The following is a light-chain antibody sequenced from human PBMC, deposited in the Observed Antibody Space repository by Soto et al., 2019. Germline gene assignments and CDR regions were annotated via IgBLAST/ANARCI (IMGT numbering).Light chain of an antibody. CDR2: GAS. Sequence: EIVLTQSPATLSLSPGDRATLSCGASQSVSSYLAWYQQKPGQPPRLLIYGASTRATGIPARFSGSGSGTDFTLTISSLQSEDFAVYYCQQYNNWPRTFGQGTKVDIK. V-gene: IGKV3-15*01. CDR3: QQYNNWPRT. CDR1: QSVSSY. J-gene: IGKJ1*01.